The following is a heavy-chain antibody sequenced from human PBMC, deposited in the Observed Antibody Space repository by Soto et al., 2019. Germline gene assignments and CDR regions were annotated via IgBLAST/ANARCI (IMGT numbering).Heavy chain of an antibody. CDR2: IHDSGST. D-gene: IGHD5-18*01. CDR1: GGSVSSDSSY. CDR3: VRTARGWYFDL. Sequence: WETLSLTCSVSGGSVSSDSSYWSWIRQPPGKGLEWIGYIHDSGSTNYNPSLKSRVSISIETSKNQFSLRLRSVTAADTAVYYCVRTARGWYFDLWGRGTLVTVSS. V-gene: IGHV4-61*01. J-gene: IGHJ2*01.